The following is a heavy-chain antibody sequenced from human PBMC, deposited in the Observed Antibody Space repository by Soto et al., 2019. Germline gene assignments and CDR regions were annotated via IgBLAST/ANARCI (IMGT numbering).Heavy chain of an antibody. D-gene: IGHD6-13*01. CDR1: GYIFSNYY. CDR3: ARDLAAAAY. Sequence: QVQLVQSGAEVKKPGASVKVSCKASGYIFSNYYIHWVRQAPGQGLEWMVIINPLPTSGSTNYAQEFQGRVTVTRDTSTSTVYMELSSLRSEDTAIYYCARDLAAAAYWGQGTLVTVSS. CDR2: INPLPTSGST. V-gene: IGHV1-46*01. J-gene: IGHJ4*02.